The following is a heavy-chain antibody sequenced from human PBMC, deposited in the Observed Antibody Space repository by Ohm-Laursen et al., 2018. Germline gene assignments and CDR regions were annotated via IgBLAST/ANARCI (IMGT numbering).Heavy chain of an antibody. CDR2: IKSKSDGGTT. CDR1: GFTFTNAW. V-gene: IGHV3-15*01. J-gene: IGHJ4*02. Sequence: SLRLSCTASGFTFTNAWMSWVRQAPGKGLEWVALIKSKSDGGTTHYAAPVKGRFTISREDSKNTLYLQMNSLKTEDTAVYYCAKSGSTRDFDYWGQGTLVTVSS. CDR3: AKSGSTRDFDY. D-gene: IGHD2-2*01.